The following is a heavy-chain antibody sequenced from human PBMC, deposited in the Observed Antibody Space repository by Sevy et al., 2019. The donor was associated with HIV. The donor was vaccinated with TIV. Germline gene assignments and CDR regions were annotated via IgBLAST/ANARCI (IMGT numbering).Heavy chain of an antibody. D-gene: IGHD6-13*01. J-gene: IGHJ4*02. Sequence: SETLSLTCTVSGGSISGSYWSWIRQSAGNGLEWIGRIYPSGYTNYNPSLKSRVTMSVDTSKNHFSLKLTSVTAADTAAYYCAREDSSTWCFHFSGQGTLVTVSS. CDR3: AREDSSTWCFHF. CDR1: GGSISGSY. CDR2: IYPSGYT. V-gene: IGHV4-4*07.